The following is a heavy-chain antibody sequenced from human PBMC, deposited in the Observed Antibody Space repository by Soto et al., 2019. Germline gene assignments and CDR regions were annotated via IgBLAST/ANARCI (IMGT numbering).Heavy chain of an antibody. J-gene: IGHJ6*02. CDR2: ITGTGGNT. Sequence: EVQLLESGGGLVQPGGSLRLSCAASGFPLSTYGMTWVRQAPGKGLEWVSAITGTGGNTYYVDSVKGRFTSSRDNSKNMHYLPVNSLRVQDTAVYYCVRIRGYWWGVGDWGQGTTVTVSS. CDR1: GFPLSTYG. CDR3: VRIRGYWWGVGD. D-gene: IGHD2-8*02. V-gene: IGHV3-23*01.